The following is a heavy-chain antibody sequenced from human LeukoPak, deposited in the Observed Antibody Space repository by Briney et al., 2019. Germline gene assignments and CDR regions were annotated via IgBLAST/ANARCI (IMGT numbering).Heavy chain of an antibody. V-gene: IGHV4-34*01. CDR2: IHSNVGT. Sequence: SETLSLTCAVFGDSFSGHYWHWFRQAPGKEPEWIGDIHSNVGTNYNPSLESRVTISGDTSRNQFSLKLSSVTAADTAVYYCARGRVYCSSTSCYFLFDYWGQGTLVTVSS. CDR3: ARGRVYCSSTSCYFLFDY. J-gene: IGHJ4*02. CDR1: GDSFSGHY. D-gene: IGHD2-2*01.